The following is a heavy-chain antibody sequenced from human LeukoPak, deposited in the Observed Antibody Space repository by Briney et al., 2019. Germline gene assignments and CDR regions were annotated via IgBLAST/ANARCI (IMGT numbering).Heavy chain of an antibody. CDR2: INPSSGGT. CDR1: GYTFTGYY. J-gene: IGHJ3*02. D-gene: IGHD6-6*01. V-gene: IGHV1-2*02. Sequence: ASVKVSCKASGYTFTGYYMHWVRQAPGQGLEWMGWINPSSGGTNYAQKFQGRVAMTRDTSISTAYMELSRLRSDDTAVYYCARVARRYSSSSDDAFDIWGQGTMVTVSS. CDR3: ARVARRYSSSSDDAFDI.